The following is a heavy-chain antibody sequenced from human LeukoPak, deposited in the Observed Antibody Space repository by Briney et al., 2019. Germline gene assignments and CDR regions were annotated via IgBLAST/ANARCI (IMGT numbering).Heavy chain of an antibody. V-gene: IGHV4-39*07. Sequence: PSETLSLTCTVSGGSISRSSYYWGWIRQPPGKGLEWIGSFYYSGSTNYNPSLKSRVTISVDTSKNQFSLKLSSVTAADTAVYYCARGGYSSSWYKDYFDYWGQGTLVTVSS. CDR2: FYYSGST. J-gene: IGHJ4*02. CDR3: ARGGYSSSWYKDYFDY. D-gene: IGHD6-13*01. CDR1: GGSISRSSYY.